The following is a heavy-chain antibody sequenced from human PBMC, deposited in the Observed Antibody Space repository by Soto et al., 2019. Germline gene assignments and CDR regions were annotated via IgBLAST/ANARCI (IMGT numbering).Heavy chain of an antibody. CDR2: ISAYNGNT. CDR1: GYTFTSYG. V-gene: IGHV1-18*01. Sequence: QVQLVQSGAEVKKPGASVKVSCKASGYTFTSYGISWVRQAPGQGLEWMGWISAYNGNTNYAQKFQGRVTMTTDTSTSTAYMELRSLRSDDTAVYYCATSVIGELSTGWFDPWGQGTLVTVSS. CDR3: ATSVIGELSTGWFDP. J-gene: IGHJ5*02. D-gene: IGHD3-10*01.